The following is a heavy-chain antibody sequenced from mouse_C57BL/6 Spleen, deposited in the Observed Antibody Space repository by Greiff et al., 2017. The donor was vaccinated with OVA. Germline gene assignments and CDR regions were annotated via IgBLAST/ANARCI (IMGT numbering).Heavy chain of an antibody. CDR1: GYSITSGYY. CDR2: ISYDGSN. Sequence: EVQLVESGPGLVKPSQSLSLTCSVTGYSITSGYYWNWIRQFPGNKLEWMGYISYDGSNNYNPSLKNRISITRDTSKNQFFLKLNSVTTEDTATYYCARDEGTRFDDWGQGTTLTVSS. J-gene: IGHJ2*01. V-gene: IGHV3-6*01. CDR3: ARDEGTRFDD. D-gene: IGHD2-14*01.